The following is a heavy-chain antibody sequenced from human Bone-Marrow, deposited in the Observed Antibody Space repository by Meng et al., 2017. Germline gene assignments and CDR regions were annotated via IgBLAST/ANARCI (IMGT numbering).Heavy chain of an antibody. CDR3: ASTYYYDSTGPNWFGP. D-gene: IGHD3-22*01. V-gene: IGHV4-31*11. Sequence: QLQLQESGSGLVKPSQTLSLTFAVSGGSINRGGYYWSWIRQHPGKGLEWIGYVYYSGTTDYNPSLKSRVTISADTSKNQFSLKLSAVTAADTAVYYCASTYYYDSTGPNWFGPWGQGTLVTVSS. CDR2: VYYSGTT. CDR1: GGSINRGGYY. J-gene: IGHJ5*02.